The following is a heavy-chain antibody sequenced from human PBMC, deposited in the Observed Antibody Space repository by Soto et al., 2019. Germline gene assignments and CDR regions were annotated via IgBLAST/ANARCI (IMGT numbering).Heavy chain of an antibody. V-gene: IGHV1-18*04. CDR3: ARVDSSGWYVIDY. CDR1: GYTFTSYG. J-gene: IGHJ4*02. D-gene: IGHD6-19*01. CDR2: ISAYNGKI. Sequence: QVQLVQSGAEVKKPGGSVKVSCKASGYTFTSYGISWVRQAPGQGLEWMGWISAYNGKINYAQHLQGRVTMTTDTSTNTAYMDLRSLRSDDTAVYYCARVDSSGWYVIDYWGQGTLVTVSS.